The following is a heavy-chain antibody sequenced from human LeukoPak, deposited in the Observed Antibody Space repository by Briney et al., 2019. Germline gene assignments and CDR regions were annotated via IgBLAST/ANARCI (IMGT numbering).Heavy chain of an antibody. CDR2: ISGSGGST. CDR3: AKLEGDYDDSGGAFDI. D-gene: IGHD3-22*01. V-gene: IGHV3-23*01. CDR1: GFTFSSYA. Sequence: GGSLRLSCAASGFTFSSYAMSWVRQAPGKGLEWVSAISGSGGSTYYADSVKGRFTISRDNSKNTLYLQMNSLRAEDTAVYYCAKLEGDYDDSGGAFDIWGQGTMVTVSS. J-gene: IGHJ3*02.